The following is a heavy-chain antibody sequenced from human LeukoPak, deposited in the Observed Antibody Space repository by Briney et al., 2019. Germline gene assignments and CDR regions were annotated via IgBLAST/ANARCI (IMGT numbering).Heavy chain of an antibody. D-gene: IGHD5-24*01. CDR2: IIPIFGTA. CDR3: AIFSVEMATIDAFDI. J-gene: IGHJ3*02. V-gene: IGHV1-69*13. CDR1: GGTFSSYA. Sequence: VKVSCKASGGTFSSYAMSWVGQAPGQGREGMGRIIPIFGTANYAQKFQGRVTITTHESTSTPYMELSSLRSEDTAVYYCAIFSVEMATIDAFDIWGQGTMVTVSS.